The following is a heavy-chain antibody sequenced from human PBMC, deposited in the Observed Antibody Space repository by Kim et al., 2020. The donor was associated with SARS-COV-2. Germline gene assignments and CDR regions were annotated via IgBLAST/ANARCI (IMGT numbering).Heavy chain of an antibody. J-gene: IGHJ6*02. CDR3: ASMVATPSYYYGMDV. CDR2: IIGSGAGT. CDR1: GFTFSSYA. Sequence: GGSLRLSCAASGFTFSSYAMRWVSQAPGKGLEWVSTIIGSGAGTYYADSVKGRFTISRDNSRNTLYLQMNSLRAEDTAVYYCASMVATPSYYYGMDVWGQGTTVTVSS. V-gene: IGHV3-23*01. D-gene: IGHD5-12*01.